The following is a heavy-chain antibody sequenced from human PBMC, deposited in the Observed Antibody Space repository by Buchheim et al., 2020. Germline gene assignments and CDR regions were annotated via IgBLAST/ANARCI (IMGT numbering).Heavy chain of an antibody. CDR1: GGSISSGGYY. D-gene: IGHD2-2*03. Sequence: QVQLQESGPGLVKPSQTLSLTCTVSGGSISSGGYYWSWIRQHPGKALEWIGYIYYSGSTYYNPSLKSRVTISVDTSKNQFSLKLSSVTAADTAVYYCARAMMDIVVVPAALLGMDVWGQGTT. J-gene: IGHJ6*02. V-gene: IGHV4-31*03. CDR3: ARAMMDIVVVPAALLGMDV. CDR2: IYYSGST.